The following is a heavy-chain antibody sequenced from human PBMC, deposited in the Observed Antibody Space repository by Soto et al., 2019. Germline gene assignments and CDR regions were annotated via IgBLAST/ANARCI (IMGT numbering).Heavy chain of an antibody. V-gene: IGHV4-59*12. J-gene: IGHJ5*02. CDR1: GGSITNYY. CDR2: IFHTGTT. CDR3: ARVPSP. Sequence: SETLSLTCTVSGGSITNYYYSWIRQPPGKGLEWIGYIFHTGTTSYNPSLKSRVTISVDRSKNQFSLKLSSVTAADTAVYYCARVPSPWGQGTLVTVSS.